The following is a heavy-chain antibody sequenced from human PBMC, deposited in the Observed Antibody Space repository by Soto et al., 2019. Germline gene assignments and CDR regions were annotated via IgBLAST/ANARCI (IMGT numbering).Heavy chain of an antibody. Sequence: SETLSLTCTVSGGSISGYYWSWIRQPPGKGLEWIGYIYSSGSPNYNPSLKGRAAISVDTSENQTSLRLSSVTAADTAVYYCARVVIVPAARGHYNYFYMDVWGTGTTVTVSS. D-gene: IGHD2-2*01. CDR2: IYSSGSP. J-gene: IGHJ6*03. CDR3: ARVVIVPAARGHYNYFYMDV. CDR1: GGSISGYY. V-gene: IGHV4-59*08.